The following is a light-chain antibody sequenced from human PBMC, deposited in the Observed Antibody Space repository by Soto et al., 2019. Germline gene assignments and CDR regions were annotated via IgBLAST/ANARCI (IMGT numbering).Light chain of an antibody. V-gene: IGKV3D-15*01. CDR3: QQYNNWPPAT. CDR2: DAS. CDR1: QSVRTK. Sequence: EIVMTPSPATLSVSPGEGATLSCRASQSVRTKLAWYQQKAGQAPRLLIYDASNRATGIPARFSGSGSGTEFTLTISSLQSEDFAVYYCQQYNNWPPATFGQGTRLEIK. J-gene: IGKJ5*01.